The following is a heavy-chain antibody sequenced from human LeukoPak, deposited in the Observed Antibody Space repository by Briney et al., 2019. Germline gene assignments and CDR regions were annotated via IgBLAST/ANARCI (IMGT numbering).Heavy chain of an antibody. CDR3: AKTLRYFDWPPEGDY. Sequence: PGGSLRLSCAASGFTFSSYAMSWVRQAPGKGLEWVSAISGSGGSTYYADSVKGRFTISRDNFKKTLYLQMNSLGADDTAVYYCAKTLRYFDWPPEGDYWGQGTLVTVSS. CDR2: ISGSGGST. V-gene: IGHV3-23*01. D-gene: IGHD3-9*01. J-gene: IGHJ4*02. CDR1: GFTFSSYA.